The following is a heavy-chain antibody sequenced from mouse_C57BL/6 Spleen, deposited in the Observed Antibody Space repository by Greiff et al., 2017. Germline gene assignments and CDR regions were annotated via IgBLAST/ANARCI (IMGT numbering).Heavy chain of an antibody. CDR2: IDPEDGET. CDR1: GFNIKDYY. V-gene: IGHV14-2*01. Sequence: VQLQQSGAELVKPGASVKLSCTASGFNIKDYYMHWVKQRTDQGLEWIGRIDPEDGETKYAPKFQGKATITADTSSNTAYRQLSSLTSEDTAVYYWARSGITTENWFDYWGQGTLVTVSA. D-gene: IGHD2-4*01. J-gene: IGHJ3*01. CDR3: ARSGITTENWFDY.